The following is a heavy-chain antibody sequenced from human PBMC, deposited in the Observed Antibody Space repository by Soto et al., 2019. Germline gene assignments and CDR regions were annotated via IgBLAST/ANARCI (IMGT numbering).Heavy chain of an antibody. Sequence: QVQLQESGPGLVKPSQTLSLTCTVSGGSISSGDYYWSWIRQPPGKGLEWIGYIYYSGSTYYNPSLKSRVNISVDTSKNQFSLKLSSVTAADTAVYYCASSTAMDLLGVDPWGQGTLVTVSS. CDR2: IYYSGST. J-gene: IGHJ5*02. V-gene: IGHV4-30-4*01. CDR1: GGSISSGDYY. CDR3: ASSTAMDLLGVDP. D-gene: IGHD5-18*01.